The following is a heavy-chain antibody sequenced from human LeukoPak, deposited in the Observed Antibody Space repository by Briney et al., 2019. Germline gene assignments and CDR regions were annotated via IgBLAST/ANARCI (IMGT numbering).Heavy chain of an antibody. J-gene: IGHJ5*02. CDR2: IYTSGST. Sequence: SQTLSLTCTVSGGSISSGSYYWSWIRQPAGKGLEWIGRIYTSGSTNYNPSLKSRVTISIDTSKNQFSLKLSSVTAADTAVYYCARDRGLYSNYPVMIDPWGQGTLVTVSS. CDR3: ARDRGLYSNYPVMIDP. CDR1: GGSISSGSYY. V-gene: IGHV4-61*02. D-gene: IGHD4-11*01.